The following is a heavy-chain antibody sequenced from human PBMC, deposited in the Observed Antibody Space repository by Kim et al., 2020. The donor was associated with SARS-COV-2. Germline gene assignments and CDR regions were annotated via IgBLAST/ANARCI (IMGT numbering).Heavy chain of an antibody. D-gene: IGHD6-13*01. CDR1: GFTFSSYD. J-gene: IGHJ3*02. V-gene: IGHV3-13*01. CDR3: ARGYSSSWYWALDI. CDR2: IGTAGDT. Sequence: GGSLRLSCVASGFTFSSYDMHWVRQATGKGLEWVSAIGTAGDTYYPGSVKGRFTISRENAKNYSYLQMNSLRAGDTAVYYCARGYSSSWYWALDIWGQGT.